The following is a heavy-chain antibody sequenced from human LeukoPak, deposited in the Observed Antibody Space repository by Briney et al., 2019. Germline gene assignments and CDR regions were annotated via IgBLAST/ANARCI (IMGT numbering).Heavy chain of an antibody. CDR1: GFTFSDYY. J-gene: IGHJ4*02. CDR2: ISSGASTT. CDR3: AIARFTRDY. V-gene: IGHV3-11*01. Sequence: KTGGSLRLSCAASGFTFSDYYMSWIRQAPGKGLEWVSDISSGASTTYYADSVKGRFTISRDNAKNSLYLQMNSLRAEDTAVYYCAIARFTRDYWGQGTLVTVSS. D-gene: IGHD3-10*01.